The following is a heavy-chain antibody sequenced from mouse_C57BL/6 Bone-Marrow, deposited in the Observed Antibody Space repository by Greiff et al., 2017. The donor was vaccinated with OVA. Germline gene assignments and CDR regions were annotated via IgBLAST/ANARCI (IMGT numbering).Heavy chain of an antibody. Sequence: QVQLQQSGAELVKPGASVMMSCKASGYTFTSYWITWVKQRPGQGLEWIGDIYPGSGSTNYNEKFKSKATLTVDTSPSTAYMKLSSLTSEDFAVYYCAKLYYPPIDHWGQGTSVPVSS. CDR1: GYTFTSYW. V-gene: IGHV1-55*01. J-gene: IGHJ4*01. CDR2: IYPGSGST. CDR3: AKLYYPPIDH. D-gene: IGHD1-1*01.